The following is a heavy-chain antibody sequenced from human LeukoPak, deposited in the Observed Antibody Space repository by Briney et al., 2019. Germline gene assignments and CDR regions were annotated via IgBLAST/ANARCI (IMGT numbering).Heavy chain of an antibody. CDR1: GGTFSSYA. CDR2: IIPIFGTA. CDR3: ARSYSSGWRLADY. V-gene: IGHV1-69*13. D-gene: IGHD6-19*01. Sequence: GASVKVSCKASGGTFSSYAISWVRQAPGQGLEWMGGIIPIFGTASYAQKFQGRVTITADESTSTAYMELSSLRSEDTAVYYCARSYSSGWRLADYWGQGTLVTVSS. J-gene: IGHJ4*02.